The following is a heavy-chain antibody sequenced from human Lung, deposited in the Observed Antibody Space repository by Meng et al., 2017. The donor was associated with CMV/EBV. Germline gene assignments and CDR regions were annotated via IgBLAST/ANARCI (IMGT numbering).Heavy chain of an antibody. CDR1: GFNFKTYW. CDR2: IKEDGTEK. J-gene: IGHJ4*02. V-gene: IGHV3-7*01. CDR3: AKVGSSTRLERD. Sequence: GGSXRLSCAASGFNFKTYWMTWVRQAPGKGLERVANIKEDGTEKNYVDSVKGRFTISRDNVKNSVYLQMNSLRADDTAVYYCAKVGSSTRLERDWGQGTLVTVSS. D-gene: IGHD1-1*01.